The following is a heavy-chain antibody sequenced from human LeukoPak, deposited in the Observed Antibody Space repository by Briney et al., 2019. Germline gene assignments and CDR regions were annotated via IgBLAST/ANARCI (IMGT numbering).Heavy chain of an antibody. J-gene: IGHJ4*02. V-gene: IGHV1-69*13. CDR1: GGTFSSYA. Sequence: ASVKVSCKASGGTFSSYAISWVRQAPGQGLEWMGGIIPIFGTANYAQKFQGRVTITADESTSTAYMELSSLRSEDTAVYYCARGSRIAAAGNFIFWGQGTLVTVSS. CDR2: IIPIFGTA. CDR3: ARGSRIAAAGNFIF. D-gene: IGHD6-13*01.